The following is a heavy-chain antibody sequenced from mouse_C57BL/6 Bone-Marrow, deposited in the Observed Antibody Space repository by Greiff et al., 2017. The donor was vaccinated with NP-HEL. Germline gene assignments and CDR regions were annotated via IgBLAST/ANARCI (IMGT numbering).Heavy chain of an antibody. D-gene: IGHD1-1*02. Sequence: QVQLQQPGAELVKPGASVKLSCKASGYTFTSYWMHWVKQRPGQGLEWIGMIHPNSGSTNYNEKFKSKATLTVDKSSSTAYMQLSSLTSEDSAVYYCARSRSGYGGLDYWGQGTTLTVSS. V-gene: IGHV1-64*01. CDR1: GYTFTSYW. CDR2: IHPNSGST. J-gene: IGHJ2*01. CDR3: ARSRSGYGGLDY.